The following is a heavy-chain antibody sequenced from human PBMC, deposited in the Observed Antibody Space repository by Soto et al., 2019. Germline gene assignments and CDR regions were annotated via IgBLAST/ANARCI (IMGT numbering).Heavy chain of an antibody. J-gene: IGHJ4*02. V-gene: IGHV3-15*07. Sequence: GESLKISCAASGFTFSNAWMNWVRQAPGKGLEWVGRIKSKTDGGTTDYAAPVKGRFTISRDDSKNTLYLQMNSLKTEDTAVYYCTTDSSSWWGIDYWGQGTLVTVSS. CDR2: IKSKTDGGTT. CDR1: GFTFSNAW. D-gene: IGHD6-13*01. CDR3: TTDSSSWWGIDY.